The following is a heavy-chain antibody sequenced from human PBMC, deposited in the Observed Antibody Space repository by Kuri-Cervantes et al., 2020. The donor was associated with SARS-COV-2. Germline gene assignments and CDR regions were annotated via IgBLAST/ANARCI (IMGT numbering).Heavy chain of an antibody. D-gene: IGHD6-19*01. CDR2: INPSGGST. J-gene: IGHJ1*01. V-gene: IGHV1-46*01. Sequence: ASVKVSCKASGYTFTGYYMHWVRQAPGQGLEWMGIINPSGGSTSYAQKFQGRVTMTRDTSTSTVYMELSSLRSEDTAVYYCAIVVAGTRELDHWGQGTLVTVSS. CDR1: GYTFTGYY. CDR3: AIVVAGTRELDH.